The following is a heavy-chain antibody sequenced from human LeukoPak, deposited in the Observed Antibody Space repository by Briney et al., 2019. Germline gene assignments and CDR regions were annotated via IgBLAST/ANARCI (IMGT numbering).Heavy chain of an antibody. J-gene: IGHJ4*02. V-gene: IGHV4-39*01. D-gene: IGHD2/OR15-2a*01. CDR2: IYHSGST. Sequence: SETLSLTCTVSGASIRTSSHYWGWIRQPPGKGLEWIGSIYHSGSTYYSPSLKSRVTISIDTSKNQLSLKVNSVTAADTAVYYCARSYLVRESYYFDYWGQGTLVTVSS. CDR3: ARSYLVRESYYFDY. CDR1: GASIRTSSHY.